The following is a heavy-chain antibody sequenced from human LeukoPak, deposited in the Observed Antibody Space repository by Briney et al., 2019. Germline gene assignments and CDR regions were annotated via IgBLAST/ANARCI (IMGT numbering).Heavy chain of an antibody. J-gene: IGHJ3*02. CDR3: ARGSSDCGGDCYGAFDI. V-gene: IGHV4-30-4*01. CDR2: IYYSGST. Sequence: PSETLSLTCTVSGGSISSGDYYWSWIRQPPGKGLEWIGYIYYSGSTYYNPSLKSRVTISEDTSKNQFSLKLSSVTAADTAVYYCARGSSDCGGDCYGAFDIWGQGTMVTVSS. D-gene: IGHD2-21*02. CDR1: GGSISSGDYY.